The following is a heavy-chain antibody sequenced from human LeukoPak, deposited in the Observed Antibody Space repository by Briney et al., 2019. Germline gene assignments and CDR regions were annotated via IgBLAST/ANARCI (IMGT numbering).Heavy chain of an antibody. CDR3: ARGLDYGDAFDI. D-gene: IGHD4-17*01. CDR2: VYDRDST. Sequence: SETLSLTCTVSGDSISRNTWSWIRRPPGKGLEWIGFVYDRDSTNYNPSLKSQVTMSLDTSKNEFSLKLRSVTAADTAVYYCARGLDYGDAFDIWGQGTMVTVSS. J-gene: IGHJ3*02. V-gene: IGHV4-59*13. CDR1: GDSISRNT.